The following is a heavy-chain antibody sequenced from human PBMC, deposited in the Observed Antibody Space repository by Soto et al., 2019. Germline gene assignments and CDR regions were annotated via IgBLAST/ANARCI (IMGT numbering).Heavy chain of an antibody. J-gene: IGHJ4*02. CDR1: GGSFSDYS. CDR3: ARMNYYDTSGYPFDY. Sequence: SETLSLTCAVYGGSFSDYSWTWIRQPPGKGLEWIGEINHSGSTYYNPSLKSRVTISVDTSKNQFSLRLTSVTAADTAVYYCARMNYYDTSGYPFDYWGQGMMVTVSS. V-gene: IGHV4-34*01. CDR2: INHSGST. D-gene: IGHD3-22*01.